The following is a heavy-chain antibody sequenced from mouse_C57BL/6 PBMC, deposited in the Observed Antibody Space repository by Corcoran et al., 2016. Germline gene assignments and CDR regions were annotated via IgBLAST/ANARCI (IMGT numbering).Heavy chain of an antibody. V-gene: IGHV9-3*01. D-gene: IGHD1-1*01. J-gene: IGHJ4*01. Sequence: QIQLVQSGPELKKPGETVKISCKASGYTFTTYGMSWVKQAPGKGLKWMGWINTYSGVPTYADDFKGRFAFSLETSASTAYLQINNLKNEETATYFCARRGYGSSPHYYAMDYWGQGTSVTVSS. CDR2: INTYSGVP. CDR1: GYTFTTYG. CDR3: ARRGYGSSPHYYAMDY.